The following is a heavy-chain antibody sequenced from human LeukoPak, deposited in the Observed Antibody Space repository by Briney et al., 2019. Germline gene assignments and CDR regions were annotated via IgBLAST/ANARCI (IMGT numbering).Heavy chain of an antibody. CDR3: ARARVLRYFDPSYYFDY. CDR1: GFTFRDYW. Sequence: GGSLRVSCAASGFTFRDYWMTWVRQAPGQGMEWLAYIKPDGSDTYYVDSVKGRFTISRDNAKNSLYQQMNSLGADDTAIYFCARARVLRYFDPSYYFDYWGQGTLVTVSS. J-gene: IGHJ4*02. V-gene: IGHV3-7*01. D-gene: IGHD3-9*01. CDR2: IKPDGSDT.